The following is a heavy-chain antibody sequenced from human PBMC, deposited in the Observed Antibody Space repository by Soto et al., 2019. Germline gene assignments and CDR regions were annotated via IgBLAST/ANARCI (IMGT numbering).Heavy chain of an antibody. CDR3: VRERAAGTGMNPQYGMDV. J-gene: IGHJ6*02. D-gene: IGHD6-13*01. CDR2: IYYSGST. V-gene: IGHV4-31*03. CDR1: GGSISSGGYY. Sequence: QVQLQESGPGLVKPSQTLSLTCTVSGGSISSGGYYWSWIRQHPGKGLEWIGYIYYSGSTYYNPSLKSRVTISVDTSKNQFSLKLSSVTAADTAVYYCVRERAAGTGMNPQYGMDVWGQGTTVTVSS.